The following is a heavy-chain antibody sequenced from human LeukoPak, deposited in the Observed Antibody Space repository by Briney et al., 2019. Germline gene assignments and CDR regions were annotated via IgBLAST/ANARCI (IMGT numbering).Heavy chain of an antibody. V-gene: IGHV1-2*02. Sequence: GASVKVSCKASGYTFTGYYMHWVRQAPGQGLEGMGWINPNHGDTNYAQKFQGRVTMTRDTSISTAYMELSRLRSDDTAVYYCARGGSSGEWFSHLDYWGQGTLVTVSS. D-gene: IGHD3-3*01. CDR3: ARGGSSGEWFSHLDY. CDR2: INPNHGDT. J-gene: IGHJ4*02. CDR1: GYTFTGYY.